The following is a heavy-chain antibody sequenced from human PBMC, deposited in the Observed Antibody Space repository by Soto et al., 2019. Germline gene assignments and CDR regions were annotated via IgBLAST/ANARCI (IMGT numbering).Heavy chain of an antibody. D-gene: IGHD6-19*01. V-gene: IGHV4-4*02. CDR2: ISHIGSV. J-gene: IGHJ4*02. Sequence: VLLQESGPGLVQPSGTLSLSCAVSGVSISSNYYWGWVRQPPGKGLEWLGDISHIGSVNYSPSLMSRVTISMDRSENQFSLKLNSVTAADTAVYYCVRSFGWYAIDYWGQGTLVIVSS. CDR3: VRSFGWYAIDY. CDR1: GVSISSNYY.